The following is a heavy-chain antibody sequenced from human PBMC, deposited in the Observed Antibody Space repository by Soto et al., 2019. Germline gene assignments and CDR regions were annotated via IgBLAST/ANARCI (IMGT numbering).Heavy chain of an antibody. CDR2: IVGSDAKT. CDR1: GFNFAGFA. V-gene: IGHV3-23*01. D-gene: IGHD5-12*01. J-gene: IGHJ4*02. Sequence: WGSLRLSCTTSGFNFAGFALTWVRQAPGQGLEWVATIVGSDAKTHYADSVKGRFSISRDTSRNTVYLQMNNLRADDTAIYYCAKWPYLDFWGQGTRVTVSS. CDR3: AKWPYLDF.